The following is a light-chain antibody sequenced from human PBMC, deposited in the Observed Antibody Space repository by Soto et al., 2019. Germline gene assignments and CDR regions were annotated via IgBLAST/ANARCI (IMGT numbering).Light chain of an antibody. V-gene: IGKV3-20*01. CDR1: QTVTRSS. CDR2: GAS. Sequence: EIVLTQSPDTLSLSPGERATLSCRASQTVTRSSLAWYRQKPGRAPTLLIHGASTRAAGIPDRFSASGSGTHFTLTITRLEPEDFAVYFCQQFGTSPYTFGQGTKVEIK. CDR3: QQFGTSPYT. J-gene: IGKJ2*01.